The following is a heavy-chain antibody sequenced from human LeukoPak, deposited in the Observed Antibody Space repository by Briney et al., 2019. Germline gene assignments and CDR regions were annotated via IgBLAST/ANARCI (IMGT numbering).Heavy chain of an antibody. D-gene: IGHD2-21*02. Sequence: GGSLRLSCAASGFTFSSYSMNWVRQDPGKGLEWVSYISSSSSTIYYAVSVKGRFTISRDNAKNSLYLQMNSLRAEDTAVYYCAREDIVVVTATHFDYWGQGTLVTVSS. CDR3: AREDIVVVTATHFDY. V-gene: IGHV3-48*01. CDR2: ISSSSSTI. CDR1: GFTFSSYS. J-gene: IGHJ4*02.